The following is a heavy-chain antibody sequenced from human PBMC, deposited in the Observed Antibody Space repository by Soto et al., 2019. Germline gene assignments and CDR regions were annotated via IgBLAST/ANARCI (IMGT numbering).Heavy chain of an antibody. V-gene: IGHV1-18*01. D-gene: IGHD2-8*01. CDR2: VSGYNGDT. CDR3: AKNGQPPYYYYGMDV. CDR1: GYTFSRYG. J-gene: IGHJ6*02. Sequence: QGQLVQSGPEVKKPGASVKVCCKASGYTFSRYGISWVRQAPGQGLEWMGWVSGYNGDTKYAQKVQGRVTMTIDTSTYTAYMEWRSLTSDDTPIYYCAKNGQPPYYYYGMDVWGQGTTVTVSS.